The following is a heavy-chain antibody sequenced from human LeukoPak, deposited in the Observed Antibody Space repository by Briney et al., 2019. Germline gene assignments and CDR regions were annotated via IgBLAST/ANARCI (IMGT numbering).Heavy chain of an antibody. Sequence: GGSLRLSCAASGFTFSSYAMHWVRQAPGKGLEWVAVLSYDGSNKYYADSVKGRFTISRDNSKNTLYLQMNSLRAEDTAVYYCARGGIAVAGIWGVGPQFDYWGQGTLVTVSS. CDR3: ARGGIAVAGIWGVGPQFDY. CDR1: GFTFSSYA. CDR2: LSYDGSNK. J-gene: IGHJ4*02. V-gene: IGHV3-30*04. D-gene: IGHD6-19*01.